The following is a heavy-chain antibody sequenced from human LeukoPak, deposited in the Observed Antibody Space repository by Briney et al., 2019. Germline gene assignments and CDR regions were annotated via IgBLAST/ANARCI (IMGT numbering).Heavy chain of an antibody. CDR1: GFTFSSYA. CDR2: ISGSGGST. J-gene: IGHJ4*02. Sequence: PGGSLRLSCAASGFTFSSYAMSWVRQAPGKGLDGVSAISGSGGSTYYADSVKGRFTISRDNSKNTLYLQMNSLRAEDTAVYYCAKEGLDIVATPFDYWGQGTLVTVSS. V-gene: IGHV3-23*01. CDR3: AKEGLDIVATPFDY. D-gene: IGHD5-12*01.